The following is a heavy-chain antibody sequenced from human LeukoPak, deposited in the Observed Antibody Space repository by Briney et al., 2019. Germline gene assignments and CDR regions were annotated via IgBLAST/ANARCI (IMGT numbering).Heavy chain of an antibody. J-gene: IGHJ3*02. CDR3: ARELEPRFFDI. CDR1: GGSISSGGYY. D-gene: IGHD1-1*01. Sequence: SETLSLTCTVSGGSISSGGYYWSWIRQHPGKGLEWIGYIYYSRSTYYNPSLKSRVTISVDTSKNQFSLKLSSVTAADTAVYYCARELEPRFFDIWGQGTMVTVSS. V-gene: IGHV4-31*03. CDR2: IYYSRST.